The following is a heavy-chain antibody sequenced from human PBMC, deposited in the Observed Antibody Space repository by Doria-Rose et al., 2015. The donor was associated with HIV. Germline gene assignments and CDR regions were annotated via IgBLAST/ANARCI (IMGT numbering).Heavy chain of an antibody. D-gene: IGHD6-13*01. CDR3: ARIKSSRWYHKYYFDF. J-gene: IGHJ4*02. CDR2: IFSDDAR. Sequence: QVTLKESGPVLVKPTETLTLTCTVSGVSLSSPGMGVSWIRQPPGKALGWLANIFSDDARSYKTSLKSRLTISSGTSKSQVVLTMTDMDPVDTATYYCARIKSSRWYHKYYFDFWGQGTLVIVSA. CDR1: GVSLSSPGMG. V-gene: IGHV2-26*01.